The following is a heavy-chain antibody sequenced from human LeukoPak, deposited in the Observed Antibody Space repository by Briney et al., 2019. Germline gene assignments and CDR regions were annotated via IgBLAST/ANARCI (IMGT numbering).Heavy chain of an antibody. Sequence: SETLSLTCTVSGGSISSYYWSWIRQPPGKGLEWIGEINHSGSTNYNPSLKSRVTISVDTSKNQFSLKLSSVTAADTAVYYCARETIAAAGPGPLDYWGQGTLVTVSS. CDR2: INHSGST. CDR3: ARETIAAAGPGPLDY. V-gene: IGHV4-34*01. CDR1: GGSISSYY. J-gene: IGHJ4*02. D-gene: IGHD6-13*01.